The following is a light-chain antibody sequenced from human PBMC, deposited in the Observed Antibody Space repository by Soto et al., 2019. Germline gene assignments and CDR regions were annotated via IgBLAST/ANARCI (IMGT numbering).Light chain of an antibody. CDR3: QQYNNWPFT. CDR2: GAS. Sequence: EIVMTQSPATLSVSPGERATLSCRASQSVSSNLAWYQQKPGQAPRLLIFGASTRVTGLPARFSGSGSGTEFNLTISSLQSEDFAVYYCQQYNNWPFTFGQGTKLEIK. V-gene: IGKV3-15*01. J-gene: IGKJ2*01. CDR1: QSVSSN.